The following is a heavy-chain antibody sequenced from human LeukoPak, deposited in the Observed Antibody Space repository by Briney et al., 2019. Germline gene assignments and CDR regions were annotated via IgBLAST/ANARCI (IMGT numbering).Heavy chain of an antibody. J-gene: IGHJ6*03. V-gene: IGHV3-74*01. Sequence: QSGGSLRLSCAASGFTFSDYWMHWVRQAPGKGLVGVSRINSDGRITNYADSVKGRFTISRDNAKNTLYLQMNSLRAGDTAVYYCARDRGRYYMDVWGKGTTVTISS. CDR2: INSDGRIT. CDR3: ARDRGRYYMDV. CDR1: GFTFSDYW. D-gene: IGHD6-25*01.